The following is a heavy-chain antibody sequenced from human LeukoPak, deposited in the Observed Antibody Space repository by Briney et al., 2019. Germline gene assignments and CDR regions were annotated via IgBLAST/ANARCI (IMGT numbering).Heavy chain of an antibody. CDR1: GGSISSGGYY. V-gene: IGHV4-31*03. D-gene: IGHD3-10*01. CDR3: AREDTMVRGVIDY. J-gene: IGHJ4*02. Sequence: SQTPSLTCTVSGGSISSGGYYWSWIRQHPGKGLEWIGYIYYSGSTYYNPSLKSRVTISVDTSKNQFSLKLSSVTAADTAVYYCAREDTMVRGVIDYWGQGTLVTVSS. CDR2: IYYSGST.